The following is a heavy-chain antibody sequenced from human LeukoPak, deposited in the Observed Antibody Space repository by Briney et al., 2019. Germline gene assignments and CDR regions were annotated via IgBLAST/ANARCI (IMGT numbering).Heavy chain of an antibody. CDR2: IYYSGST. Sequence: SQTLSLTCTVSGGSISSGGYYWSWIRQHPGKGLEWIGYIYYSGSTYYNPSLKSRVTISVDTSKNQFSLKLSSVTAADTAVYYCAKEWGNGASLGSGSYPLDYWGQGTLVTVSS. V-gene: IGHV4-31*03. J-gene: IGHJ4*02. CDR3: AKEWGNGASLGSGSYPLDY. CDR1: GGSISSGGYY. D-gene: IGHD3-10*01.